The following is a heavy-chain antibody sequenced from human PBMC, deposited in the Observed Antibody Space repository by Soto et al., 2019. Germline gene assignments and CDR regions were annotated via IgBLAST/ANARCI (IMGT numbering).Heavy chain of an antibody. J-gene: IGHJ3*02. CDR1: VYNFANYW. CDR3: AAGYTTGPDAFDI. CDR2: TFPGDSDT. D-gene: IGHD6-13*01. Sequence: PGESLKISCKGSVYNFANYWIGWVRQMPGKGLEWMGMTFPGDSDTKNSPSLQGQITMSVDKSDSSAYLQWRSLKASDTAMYYCAAGYTTGPDAFDIWGQGTMVTVS. V-gene: IGHV5-51*01.